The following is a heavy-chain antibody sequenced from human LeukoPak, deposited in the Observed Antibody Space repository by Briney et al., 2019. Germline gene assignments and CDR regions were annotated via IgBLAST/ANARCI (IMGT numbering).Heavy chain of an antibody. Sequence: GGSLRLSCAASGFTDSSNYMTWVRQAPGKGLVWVSVIYSNNITFYADSVKGRFTISRDNSKNTLYLQMNSLRAEDTAVYYCAKGITVMMVAPGYWGQGTLVTVSS. D-gene: IGHD3-22*01. V-gene: IGHV3-53*01. CDR2: IYSNNIT. CDR3: AKGITVMMVAPGY. J-gene: IGHJ4*02. CDR1: GFTDSSNY.